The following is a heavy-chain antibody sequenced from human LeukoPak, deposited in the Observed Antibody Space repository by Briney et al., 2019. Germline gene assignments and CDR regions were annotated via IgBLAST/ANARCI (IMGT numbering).Heavy chain of an antibody. CDR3: ARAQIPDRCLDGHCYSGY. CDR1: GFTFSTYA. D-gene: IGHD2-21*01. Sequence: QAGGSLRLSCAASGFTFSTYAMNWVRQAPGKGLEWVALISYDGINTYHADSVKGRFTISRDNSHNVLYLQMNSLRDDDTAVYYCARAQIPDRCLDGHCYSGYWGQGTLVTVST. J-gene: IGHJ4*02. CDR2: ISYDGINT. V-gene: IGHV3-30*01.